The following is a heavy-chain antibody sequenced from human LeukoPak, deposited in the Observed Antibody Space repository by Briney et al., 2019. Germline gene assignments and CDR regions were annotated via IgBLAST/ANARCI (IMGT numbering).Heavy chain of an antibody. CDR1: GFTFTNHW. V-gene: IGHV3-74*01. J-gene: IGHJ4*02. D-gene: IGHD4-17*01. CDR2: VNVDGSST. Sequence: GGSLRLSCAAPGFTFTNHWMHWARHTPGEGLVWVSGVNVDGSSTFYADSVKGRFTISRDNVKNTLDLQMNSLRVEDTAVYYCGPLDYGDWGQGTLVTVSS. CDR3: GPLDYGD.